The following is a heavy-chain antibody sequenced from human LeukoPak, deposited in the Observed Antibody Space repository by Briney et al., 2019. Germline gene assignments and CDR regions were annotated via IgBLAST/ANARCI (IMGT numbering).Heavy chain of an antibody. V-gene: IGHV4-39*07. CDR3: ARVVTEKLYFDY. D-gene: IGHD2-21*02. Sequence: SETLSLTCTVSGGSISSSSYYWGWIRQPPGKGLEWIGSIYYSGSTYYNPSLKSRVTISVDTSKNQFSLKLSSVTAADTAVYYCARVVTEKLYFDYWGQGTLVTVSS. CDR2: IYYSGST. CDR1: GGSISSSSYY. J-gene: IGHJ4*02.